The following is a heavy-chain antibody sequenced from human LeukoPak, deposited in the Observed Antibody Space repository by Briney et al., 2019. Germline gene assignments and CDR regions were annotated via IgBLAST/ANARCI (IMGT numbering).Heavy chain of an antibody. J-gene: IGHJ3*02. CDR1: GGSISSDDNP. Sequence: SETLSLTCAVSGGSISSDDNPWSWIRQPPGKGLEWIGEINHSGSTNYNPSLKSRVTISVDTSKNQFSLKLSSVTAADTAVYYCARGLVVAAKNAFDIWGQGTMVTVSS. CDR2: INHSGST. D-gene: IGHD2-15*01. CDR3: ARGLVVAAKNAFDI. V-gene: IGHV4-34*01.